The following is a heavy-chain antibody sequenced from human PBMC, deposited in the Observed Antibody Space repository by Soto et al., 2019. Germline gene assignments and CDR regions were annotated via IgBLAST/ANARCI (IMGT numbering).Heavy chain of an antibody. Sequence: SETLSLTCTVSGGSVSSGSYYWSWIRQHPGKGLEWIGYISSSGSTYYNPSLKSRVTISLDTSENQFSLKLSSVSAADTAVYYCARGNRHTALVFWGQGTPVTVSS. CDR2: ISSSGST. J-gene: IGHJ4*02. V-gene: IGHV4-31*03. CDR3: ARGNRHTALVF. CDR1: GGSVSSGSYY. D-gene: IGHD4-17*01.